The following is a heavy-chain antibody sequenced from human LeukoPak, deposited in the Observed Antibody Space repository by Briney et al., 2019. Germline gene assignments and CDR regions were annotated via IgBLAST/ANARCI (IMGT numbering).Heavy chain of an antibody. CDR3: AREVGATLVDWFDP. CDR2: IIPIFGTA. D-gene: IGHD1-26*01. CDR1: GGTFSSYA. V-gene: IGHV1-69*05. J-gene: IGHJ5*02. Sequence: GASVKVSCKASGGTFSSYAISWVRQAPGQGLEWMGGIIPIFGTANYAQKFQGRVTITTDESTSTAYMELSSLRSEDTAVYYCAREVGATLVDWFDPWGQGTLVTVSS.